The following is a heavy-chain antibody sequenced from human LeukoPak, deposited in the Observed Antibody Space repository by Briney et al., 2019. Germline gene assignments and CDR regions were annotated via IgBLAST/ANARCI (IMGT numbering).Heavy chain of an antibody. V-gene: IGHV1-8*01. J-gene: IGHJ5*02. CDR2: MNPNSGNT. Sequence: GASVKVSCKASGYTFTSYDINWVRQATGQGLEWMGWMNPNSGNTGYAQKFQGRVTMTRNTSISTAYMELSSLRSEDTAVYYCAKGTAASPLIVAAAGDWFDPWGQGTLVTVSS. CDR1: GYTFTSYD. CDR3: AKGTAASPLIVAAAGDWFDP. D-gene: IGHD6-13*01.